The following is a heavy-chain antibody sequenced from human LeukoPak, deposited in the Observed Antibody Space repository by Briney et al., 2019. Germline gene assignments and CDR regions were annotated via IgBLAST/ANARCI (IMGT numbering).Heavy chain of an antibody. J-gene: IGHJ1*01. CDR2: IYYSGST. CDR1: GASISSGGYY. Sequence: SETLSLTCTVSGASISSGGYYWNWIRQPPGKGLEWIGYIYYSGSTNYNPSLKSRVTISVDTSKNQFSLKLSSVTAADTAVYYCARGGWYPESFQHWGQGALVTVSS. D-gene: IGHD6-19*01. CDR3: ARGGWYPESFQH. V-gene: IGHV4-61*08.